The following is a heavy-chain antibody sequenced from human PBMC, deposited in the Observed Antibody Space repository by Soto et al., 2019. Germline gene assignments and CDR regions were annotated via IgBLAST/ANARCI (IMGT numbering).Heavy chain of an antibody. J-gene: IGHJ6*02. D-gene: IGHD1-26*01. V-gene: IGHV4-4*02. CDR2: IYHSGST. Sequence: QVQLQESGPGLVKPSGTLSLTCAVSGGSISSSNWWSWVRQPPGKGVEWIGEIYHSGSTNYNPSLTSRVTTSVDKSKNQYSLKLSSVTAADTAVYYCARVSGSYYYGMDVWGQGTTVTVSS. CDR3: ARVSGSYYYGMDV. CDR1: GGSISSSNW.